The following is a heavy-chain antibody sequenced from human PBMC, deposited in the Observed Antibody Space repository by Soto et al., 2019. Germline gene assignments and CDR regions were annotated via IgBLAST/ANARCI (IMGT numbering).Heavy chain of an antibody. CDR1: GFTFSSYE. Sequence: EVQLVESGGGLVQPGGSLRLSCAASGFTFSSYEMNWVRQAPGKGLEWVSYISSSGSTIYYADSVKGRFTISRDNAKNSLYLQMNSLRAEDTAVYYCARDRRTTGIYYYYGMDVWGQGTTVTVSS. CDR2: ISSSGSTI. D-gene: IGHD1-7*01. CDR3: ARDRRTTGIYYYYGMDV. J-gene: IGHJ6*02. V-gene: IGHV3-48*03.